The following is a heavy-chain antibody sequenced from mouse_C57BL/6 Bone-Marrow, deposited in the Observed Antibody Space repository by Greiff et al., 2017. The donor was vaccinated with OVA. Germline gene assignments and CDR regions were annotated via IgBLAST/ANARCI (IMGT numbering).Heavy chain of an antibody. CDR1: GYTFTSYW. CDR3: ARGLYYGNYYAMDY. CDR2: IHPNSGST. J-gene: IGHJ4*01. V-gene: IGHV1-64*01. D-gene: IGHD2-1*01. Sequence: QVQLKESGAELVKPGASVKLSCKASGYTFTSYWMHWVKQRPGQGLEWIGMIHPNSGSTNYNEKFKSKATLTVDKSSSTAYMQLSSLTSEDSAVYYCARGLYYGNYYAMDYWGQGTSVTVSS.